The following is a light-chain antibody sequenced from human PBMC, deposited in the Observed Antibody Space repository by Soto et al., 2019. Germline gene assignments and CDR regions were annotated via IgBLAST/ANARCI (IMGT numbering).Light chain of an antibody. CDR3: QQYNNWPIT. Sequence: EIVLTQSPGTLSLSTGERATLSCRASQSVSSSYLAWYQQKPGQAPRLLIYGASTRATGVPARFSGSGSGTEFTLSISSLQSEDFAVYYCQQYNNWPITFGQGTRLEIK. J-gene: IGKJ5*01. CDR1: QSVSSS. CDR2: GAS. V-gene: IGKV3D-15*01.